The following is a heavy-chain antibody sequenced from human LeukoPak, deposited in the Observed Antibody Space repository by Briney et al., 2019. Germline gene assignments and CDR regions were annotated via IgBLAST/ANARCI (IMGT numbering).Heavy chain of an antibody. V-gene: IGHV1-46*01. J-gene: IGHJ4*02. CDR2: INPSGGST. CDR1: GDIFTSYY. CDR3: ARDQGNLRPLYFFDY. Sequence: ASVKVSCKASGDIFTSYYMHWVRQAPGQGLEWMGIINPSGGSTSYAQKFQGRVTMTRDTSTSTVYMELSSLRSEDTAVYYCARDQGNLRPLYFFDYWGQGTLVSVPS. D-gene: IGHD4-23*01.